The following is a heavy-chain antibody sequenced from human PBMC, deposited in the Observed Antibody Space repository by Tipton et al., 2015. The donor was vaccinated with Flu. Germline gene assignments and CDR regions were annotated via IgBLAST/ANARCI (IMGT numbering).Heavy chain of an antibody. Sequence: QVQLVQSGPEVKKPGSSVKVSCKASGGTFSSYAISWVRQAPGQGLEWMGGIIPIFGTANYAQKFQGRVTITADESTSTAYMELSSLRSEDTAVYYCARDRPLWAGDYYYYMDVWGKGTTVTVSS. J-gene: IGHJ6*03. CDR1: GGTFSSYA. D-gene: IGHD3-10*01. CDR2: IIPIFGTA. V-gene: IGHV1-69*01. CDR3: ARDRPLWAGDYYYYMDV.